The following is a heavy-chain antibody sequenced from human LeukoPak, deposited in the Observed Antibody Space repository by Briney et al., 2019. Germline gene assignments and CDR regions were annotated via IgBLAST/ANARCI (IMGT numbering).Heavy chain of an antibody. CDR2: IRADKGKT. Sequence: ASVKVSCKTSGYEFKTFGISWVRQAPGQGLEWMGWIRADKGKTDYAQKFQDRVTLTIDTSTSTAYMELRSLTSDDTATYYCARDRSNSDFWGQGTLVTVS. V-gene: IGHV1-18*01. D-gene: IGHD4-11*01. J-gene: IGHJ4*02. CDR1: GYEFKTFG. CDR3: ARDRSNSDF.